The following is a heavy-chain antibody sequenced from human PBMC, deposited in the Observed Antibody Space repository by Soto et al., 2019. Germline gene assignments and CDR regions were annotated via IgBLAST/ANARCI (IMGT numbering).Heavy chain of an antibody. Sequence: VSVKVSCKASGYTFTSYYMHWVRQAPGQGLEWMGIINPSGGSTSYAQKFQGRVTMTRDTSTSTVYMELSSLRSEDTAVYYCARETTIFGVVPAGAFDIWGQGTMVTVSS. CDR3: ARETTIFGVVPAGAFDI. D-gene: IGHD3-3*01. J-gene: IGHJ3*02. V-gene: IGHV1-46*03. CDR2: INPSGGST. CDR1: GYTFTSYY.